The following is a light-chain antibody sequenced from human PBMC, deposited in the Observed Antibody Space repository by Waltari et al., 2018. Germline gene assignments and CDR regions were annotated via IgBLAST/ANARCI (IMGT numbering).Light chain of an antibody. CDR2: AAS. Sequence: DIQMTQSPSSLSESVGDSVTITCRASQSISSYLNWYQQKPAKAPKLLIYAASRLKSGVPSRFSGSGSGTYFTLTISSLQPDDFSTYYCQQSYITPYTFGQGTKLEIK. CDR1: QSISSY. J-gene: IGKJ2*01. CDR3: QQSYITPYT. V-gene: IGKV1-39*01.